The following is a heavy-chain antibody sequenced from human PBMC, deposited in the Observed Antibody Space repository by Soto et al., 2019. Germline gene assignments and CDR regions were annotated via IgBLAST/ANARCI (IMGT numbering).Heavy chain of an antibody. CDR1: GGSFSGYY. CDR2: INHSGST. V-gene: IGHV4-34*01. D-gene: IGHD3-10*01. CDR3: ARRRITMVRGVGWFDP. J-gene: IGHJ5*02. Sequence: SETLSLTCAVYGGSFSGYYWSWIRQPPGKGLEWIGEINHSGSTNYNPSLKSRVTISVDTSKNQFSLKLSSVTAADTAVYYCARRRITMVRGVGWFDPWGQGTLVTVSS.